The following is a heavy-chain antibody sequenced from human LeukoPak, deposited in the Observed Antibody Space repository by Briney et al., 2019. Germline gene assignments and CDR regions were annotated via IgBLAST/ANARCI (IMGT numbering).Heavy chain of an antibody. CDR1: GFTFSTYA. V-gene: IGHV3-48*01. CDR2: ISSSSSTI. CDR3: AKDYYYDRGGYFDY. Sequence: GGSLRLSCAASGFTFSTYAMHWVRQAPGKGLEWVSYISSSSSTIYYADSVKGRFTISRDNAKNSLYLQMNSLRAEDTALYYCAKDYYYDRGGYFDYWGQGTLVTVSS. D-gene: IGHD3-22*01. J-gene: IGHJ4*02.